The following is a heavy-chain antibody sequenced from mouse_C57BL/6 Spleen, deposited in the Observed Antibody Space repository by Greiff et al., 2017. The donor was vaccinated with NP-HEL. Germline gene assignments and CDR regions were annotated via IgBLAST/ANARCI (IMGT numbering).Heavy chain of an antibody. CDR2: IDPNRGGT. D-gene: IGHD2-4*01. CDR3: ARSRGLYYDYDTGYFDV. CDR1: GYTFTSYW. Sequence: QVQLQQPGAELVKPGASVQLSCKASGYTFTSYWMHWVKQRPGRGLAWIGRIDPNRGGTKYNEKFTSKATLTVDTPSSTAYMQLSSLTSEDSAVYYCARSRGLYYDYDTGYFDVWGTGTTVTVSS. J-gene: IGHJ1*03. V-gene: IGHV1-72*01.